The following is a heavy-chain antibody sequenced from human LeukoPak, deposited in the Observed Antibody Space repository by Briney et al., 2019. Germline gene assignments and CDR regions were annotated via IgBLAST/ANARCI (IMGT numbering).Heavy chain of an antibody. CDR2: MNPNSGNT. CDR1: GYTFTSYD. D-gene: IGHD6-6*01. Sequence: AASVKVSCKSSGYTFTSYDINWVRQATGQGLEWMGWMNPNSGNTGYAQKFQGRVTMTRNTSISTAYMELSSLRSEDTAVYYCARSGYSSSLYYYYYYMDVWGKGTTVTVSS. V-gene: IGHV1-8*01. J-gene: IGHJ6*03. CDR3: ARSGYSSSLYYYYYYMDV.